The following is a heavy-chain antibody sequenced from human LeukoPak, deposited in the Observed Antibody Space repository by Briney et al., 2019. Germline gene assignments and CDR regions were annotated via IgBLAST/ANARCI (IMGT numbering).Heavy chain of an antibody. V-gene: IGHV4-31*03. CDR1: GGSISSGGYY. J-gene: IGHJ3*02. CDR2: IYYSGST. D-gene: IGHD5-12*01. Sequence: SQTLSLTCTVSGGSISSGGYYWSWIRQHPGKGLEWIGYIYYSGSTYYNPSLKSRVTISVDTSKNQFSLKLSSVTAADTAVYYCARDRYSGSLDAFDIWGQGTMVTVPS. CDR3: ARDRYSGSLDAFDI.